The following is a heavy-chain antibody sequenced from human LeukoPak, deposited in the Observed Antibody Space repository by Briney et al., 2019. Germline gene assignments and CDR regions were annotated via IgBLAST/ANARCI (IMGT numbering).Heavy chain of an antibody. D-gene: IGHD3-3*01. CDR2: IKQDGSEK. V-gene: IGHV3-7*01. CDR1: GFTFNNYW. J-gene: IGHJ3*02. Sequence: GGSLRLSCAASGFTFNNYWMAWVRQAPGKGLEWVANIKQDGSEKYYVDSVKGRFTISRDNAKNSLYLQMNSLRAEDTAVFYCXXXGFXRXSVFGVVSDAFDIWGQGTLVTVSS. CDR3: XXXGFXRXSVFGVVSDAFDI.